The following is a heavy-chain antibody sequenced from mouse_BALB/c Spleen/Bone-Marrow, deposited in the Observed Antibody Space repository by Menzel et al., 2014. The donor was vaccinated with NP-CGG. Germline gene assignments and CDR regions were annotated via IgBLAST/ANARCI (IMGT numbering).Heavy chain of an antibody. V-gene: IGHV1S41*01. CDR2: FAPGSGNT. CDR1: GYTFTSYW. CDR3: ARARSTVITSWYFDV. Sequence: DLVKPGASVKLSCKASGYTFTSYWINWIKQRPGQGLEWIGRFAPGSGNTYYNEMFKGKATLTVDTSSSTASIQLSSLSSEDSAVYFCARARSTVITSWYFDVWGAGTTVTVSS. D-gene: IGHD2-4*01. J-gene: IGHJ1*01.